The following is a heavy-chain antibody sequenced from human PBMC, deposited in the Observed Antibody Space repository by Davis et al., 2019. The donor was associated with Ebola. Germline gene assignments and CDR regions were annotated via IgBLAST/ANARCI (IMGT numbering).Heavy chain of an antibody. Sequence: PGGSLRLSCAASGFTFSSYDMHWVRQATGKGLEWVSAIGTAGDPYYPGSVKGRFTISRDNAKNSLFLQMNGLRAEDTALYYCARDGSSSWYYIQHWGQGTLVTVSS. CDR1: GFTFSSYD. V-gene: IGHV3-13*05. D-gene: IGHD6-13*01. J-gene: IGHJ1*01. CDR3: ARDGSSSWYYIQH. CDR2: IGTAGDP.